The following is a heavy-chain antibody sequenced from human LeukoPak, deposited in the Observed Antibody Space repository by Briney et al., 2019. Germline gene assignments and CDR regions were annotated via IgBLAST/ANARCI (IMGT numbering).Heavy chain of an antibody. J-gene: IGHJ5*02. CDR1: GGSISSSSYY. D-gene: IGHD3-22*01. V-gene: IGHV4-39*01. CDR2: IYYSGST. Sequence: SETLSLTCTVSGGSISSSSYYWGWIRQPPGKGLEWIGSIYYSGSTYYNPSLKSRVTISVDTSKNQFSLKLSSVTAADTAVYYCARGTFITMIVVVSGNWFDPWGQGTLVTVSS. CDR3: ARGTFITMIVVVSGNWFDP.